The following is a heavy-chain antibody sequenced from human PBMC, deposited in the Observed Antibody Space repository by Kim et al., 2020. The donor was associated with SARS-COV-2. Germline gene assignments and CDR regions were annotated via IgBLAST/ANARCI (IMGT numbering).Heavy chain of an antibody. Sequence: KSRVTISVDTSKNQFSLKLSSVTAADTAVYYCARHTVVPAAMVLYNWFDPWGQGTLVTVSS. D-gene: IGHD2-2*01. V-gene: IGHV4-39*01. J-gene: IGHJ5*02. CDR3: ARHTVVPAAMVLYNWFDP.